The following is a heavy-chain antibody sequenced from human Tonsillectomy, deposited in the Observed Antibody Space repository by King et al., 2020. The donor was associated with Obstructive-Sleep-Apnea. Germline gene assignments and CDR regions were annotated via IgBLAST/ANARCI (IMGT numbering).Heavy chain of an antibody. CDR3: ARDVPDGSGKRGAFDI. V-gene: IGHV4-30-4*01. D-gene: IGHD3-10*01. CDR2: IYYSGST. Sequence: QLQESGPGLVKPSQTLSLTCTVSGGSISSGDYYWRWIRQPPGKGLEWIGYIYYSGSTYYNPSLKSRVTISVDTSKNQFSLKLSSVTAADTAVYYCARDVPDGSGKRGAFDIWGQGTMVTVSS. J-gene: IGHJ3*02. CDR1: GGSISSGDYY.